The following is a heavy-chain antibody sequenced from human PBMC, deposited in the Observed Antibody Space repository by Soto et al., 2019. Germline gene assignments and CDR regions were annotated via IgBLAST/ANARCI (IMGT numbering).Heavy chain of an antibody. D-gene: IGHD6-13*01. Sequence: QVQLVQSGAEVKKPGASVKVSCKASGYTFTSYDINWVRQATGQGLEWMGWMNPNSGNTGYAQKCQGRVTMAMNTSISTAYMELSSLRSEDTAVYYCARERSAAGTGWFDPGGQGTLVTVSS. V-gene: IGHV1-8*01. CDR2: MNPNSGNT. CDR3: ARERSAAGTGWFDP. J-gene: IGHJ5*02. CDR1: GYTFTSYD.